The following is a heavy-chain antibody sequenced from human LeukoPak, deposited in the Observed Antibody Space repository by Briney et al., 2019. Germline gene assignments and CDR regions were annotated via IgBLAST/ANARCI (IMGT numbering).Heavy chain of an antibody. Sequence: GGSLRLSCAASGFTFSSYWMSWVRQAPGKGLEWVANIKQDGSEKYYVDSVKGRFTISRDNAKNSLYLQMNSLRAGDTAVYYCARDTLGEGEDANYAVYYFDYWGQGTPVTVSS. CDR3: ARDTLGEGEDANYAVYYFDY. J-gene: IGHJ4*02. CDR1: GFTFSSYW. D-gene: IGHD4/OR15-4a*01. V-gene: IGHV3-7*01. CDR2: IKQDGSEK.